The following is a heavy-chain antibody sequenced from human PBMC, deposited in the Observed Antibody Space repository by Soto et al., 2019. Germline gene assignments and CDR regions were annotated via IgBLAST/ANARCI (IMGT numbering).Heavy chain of an antibody. D-gene: IGHD1-26*01. V-gene: IGHV4-30-2*01. CDR1: GGSISSGGYS. CDR2: IYHSGST. CDR3: ARVVFDAFDI. Sequence: LCGGSISSGGYSWSWIRQPPGKGLEWIGYIYHSGSTYYNPSLKSRVTISVDRSKNQFSLKLSSVTAADTAVYYCARVVFDAFDIWGQGTMVTVSS. J-gene: IGHJ3*02.